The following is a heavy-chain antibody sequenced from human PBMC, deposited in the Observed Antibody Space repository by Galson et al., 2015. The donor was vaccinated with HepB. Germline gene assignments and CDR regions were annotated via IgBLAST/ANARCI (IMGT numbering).Heavy chain of an antibody. V-gene: IGHV3-23*01. Sequence: SLRLSCAASGFTFSSYAMSWVRQAPGKGLEWVSAISGSGGSTYYADSVKGRFTISRDNSKNTLYLQMNSLRAEDTAVYYCAEVRSAVAGTYWYFDLWGRGTLVTVSS. CDR2: ISGSGGST. D-gene: IGHD6-19*01. J-gene: IGHJ2*01. CDR3: AEVRSAVAGTYWYFDL. CDR1: GFTFSSYA.